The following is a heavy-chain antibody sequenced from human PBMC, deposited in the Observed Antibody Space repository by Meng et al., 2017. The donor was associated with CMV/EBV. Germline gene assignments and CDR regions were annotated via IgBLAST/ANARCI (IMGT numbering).Heavy chain of an antibody. CDR3: ARASESNN. V-gene: IGHV1-2*06. CDR1: GYTFTGNY. Sequence: VEVSCKASGYTFTGNYIHWVRQAPGQGLEWMGRINPNSGGTNYAQKFQGRVTLTRNTSINTAYLELSSLRSDDTAVYYCARASESNNWGQGTLVTVSS. CDR2: INPNSGGT. J-gene: IGHJ4*02.